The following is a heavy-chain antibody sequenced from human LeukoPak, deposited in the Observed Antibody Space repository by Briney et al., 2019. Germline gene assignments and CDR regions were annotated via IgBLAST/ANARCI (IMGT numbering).Heavy chain of an antibody. D-gene: IGHD1-1*01. CDR2: ISYDGNEE. V-gene: IGHV3-30*02. J-gene: IGHJ4*02. CDR1: GFTFSNYG. CDR3: AKDWKAVSSGVQPPGNTGTPPTPGY. Sequence: TGGSLRLSCVASGFTFSNYGMHWVSQTPGRGLEWVAFISYDGNEEYYADSVRGRLTISRDNSKNTVYLQMNSLRVEDTGVYFCAKDWKAVSSGVQPPGNTGTPPTPGYWGRGTLVTVSS.